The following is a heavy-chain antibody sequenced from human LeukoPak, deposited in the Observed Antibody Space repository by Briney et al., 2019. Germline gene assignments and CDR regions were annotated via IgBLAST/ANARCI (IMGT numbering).Heavy chain of an antibody. D-gene: IGHD3-10*01. CDR3: AKDHLVGGSCLEY. CDR1: GYVVSRFA. V-gene: IGHV3-30*02. Sequence: GGSLSLSCKVSGYVVSRFAILWLRQAPGKGLDWVTFIRFAAEKKYYADSVKGRFTVSRDNSKNTLYLQMNSLRLDDTAVYYCAKDHLVGGSCLEYWGEGTLVTVSS. J-gene: IGHJ4*02. CDR2: IRFAAEKK.